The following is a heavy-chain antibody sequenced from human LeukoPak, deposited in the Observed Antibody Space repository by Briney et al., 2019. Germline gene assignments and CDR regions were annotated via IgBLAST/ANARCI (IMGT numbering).Heavy chain of an antibody. J-gene: IGHJ6*03. Sequence: GASVKVSCKASGYTFTSYYMHWVRQAPGQGLEWMGIINPSGGSTSYAQKFQGRVTMTRDMSTSTVYMELSSLRSEDTAVYYCARDVKYSSSFPLYYYYYYMDVWGKGTTVTVSS. CDR2: INPSGGST. V-gene: IGHV1-46*01. D-gene: IGHD6-6*01. CDR1: GYTFTSYY. CDR3: ARDVKYSSSFPLYYYYYYMDV.